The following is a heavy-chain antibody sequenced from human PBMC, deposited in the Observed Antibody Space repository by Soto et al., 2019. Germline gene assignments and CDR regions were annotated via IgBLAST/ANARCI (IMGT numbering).Heavy chain of an antibody. J-gene: IGHJ4*02. CDR2: IYYHGDT. V-gene: IGHV4-39*01. CDR1: GGSIRSALYY. CDR3: ARLTLDGTRYFDY. D-gene: IGHD1-1*01. Sequence: QLQLLESGPGLVKSSETLSLTCTVSGGSIRSALYYWGWIRQPPGQGLEWIGNIYYHGDTYYNPFIQSRVSISVDTSRNQISLRLSYVTAGDTAVYYCARLTLDGTRYFDYWGQGAVVTVSS.